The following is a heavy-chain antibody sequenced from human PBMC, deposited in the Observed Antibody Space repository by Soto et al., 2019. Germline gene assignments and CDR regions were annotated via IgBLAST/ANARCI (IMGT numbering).Heavy chain of an antibody. CDR3: AHIPNYYQYDWFDP. D-gene: IGHD3-16*01. V-gene: IGHV2-5*02. CDR1: GFSLTTRGVG. Sequence: QITLKESGPTLVKPTQTLTLTCTFSGFSLTTRGVGVGWIRQPPGKALECLALIYWDDDKRYSPSLQRRLSITKHTSKNQVVLTMTNVDPVDTATYYCAHIPNYYQYDWFDPWGQGTLVSVSS. CDR2: IYWDDDK. J-gene: IGHJ5*02.